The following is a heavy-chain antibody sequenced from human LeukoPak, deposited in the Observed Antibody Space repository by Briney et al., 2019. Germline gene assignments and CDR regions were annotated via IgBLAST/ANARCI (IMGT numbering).Heavy chain of an antibody. Sequence: ASVKVSCKASGYTFTGHYMHWVRQAPGQGLEWMGWISPNSGDTDYAQRFQGRVTMTRDTSISTAYMELSRLTSDDTAVHYCARAAIAVAGDYHYHYMDVWGKGTTVTVSS. J-gene: IGHJ6*03. CDR1: GYTFTGHY. D-gene: IGHD6-19*01. CDR2: ISPNSGDT. V-gene: IGHV1-2*02. CDR3: ARAAIAVAGDYHYHYMDV.